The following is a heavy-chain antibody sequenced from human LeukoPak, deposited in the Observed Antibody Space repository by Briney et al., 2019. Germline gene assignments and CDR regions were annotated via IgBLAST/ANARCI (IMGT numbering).Heavy chain of an antibody. Sequence: GGSLRLSCEATGLIFSTSYINWVRQAPGKGLEWLVYISSSGNYIQYAYSVRGRFTISRDTSKNTLYLQMTRLRAEDTPVYYCAKPGGVQLPLDYWGQGTLVTVSS. D-gene: IGHD2-2*01. CDR3: AKPGGVQLPLDY. V-gene: IGHV3-21*05. CDR1: GLIFSTSY. J-gene: IGHJ4*02. CDR2: ISSSGNYI.